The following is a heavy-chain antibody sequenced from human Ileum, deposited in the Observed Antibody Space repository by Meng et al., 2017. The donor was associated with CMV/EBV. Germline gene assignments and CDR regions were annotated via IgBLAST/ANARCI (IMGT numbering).Heavy chain of an antibody. Sequence: SETLSLTCTVSGGSFSSTSYHWGWVRQSPGKGLEWFGSLSYTGSTYYNPSLERRLTISVDRSKTQFSLRLTTATAADAAVYYCVRVDTMTTFLLDSWGPGTLVTVSS. CDR1: GGSFSSTSYH. D-gene: IGHD4-11*01. V-gene: IGHV4-39*07. CDR2: LSYTGST. J-gene: IGHJ4*02. CDR3: VRVDTMTTFLLDS.